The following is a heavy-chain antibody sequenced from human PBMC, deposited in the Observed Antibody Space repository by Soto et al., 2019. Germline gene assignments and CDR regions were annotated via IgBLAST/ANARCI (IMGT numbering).Heavy chain of an antibody. D-gene: IGHD4-17*01. Sequence: GASVKVSCKASGYTFTSYGISWVRQAPGQGLEWMGWISAYNGKTNYAQKLQGRVIMTTDTSMSTAYMELRSLISDDTSVYYCARDHSTVTTPGRYFDYWGQGTLVTVSS. CDR2: ISAYNGKT. CDR1: GYTFTSYG. CDR3: ARDHSTVTTPGRYFDY. J-gene: IGHJ4*02. V-gene: IGHV1-18*01.